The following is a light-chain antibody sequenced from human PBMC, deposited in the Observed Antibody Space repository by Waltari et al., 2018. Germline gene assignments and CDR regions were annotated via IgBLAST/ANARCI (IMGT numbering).Light chain of an antibody. CDR2: KAS. J-gene: IGKJ2*01. CDR1: KSISSW. Sequence: DIQMTQSPSTLSASVGDRMTITCRASKSISSWLAWYQQKPGKAPKLLIYKASSLESGVPSRFSGSRSGTEFTLTISSLQPDDFATYYCQQYNTYPFTFGQGTKLEIK. CDR3: QQYNTYPFT. V-gene: IGKV1-5*03.